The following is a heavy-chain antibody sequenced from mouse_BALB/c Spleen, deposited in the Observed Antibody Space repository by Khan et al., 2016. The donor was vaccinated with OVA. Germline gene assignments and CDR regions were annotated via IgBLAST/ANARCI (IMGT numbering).Heavy chain of an antibody. J-gene: IGHJ3*01. V-gene: IGHV1-9*01. CDR2: ILPGSGLT. CDR1: GYTFRNYW. CDR3: ARGFPWFAY. Sequence: QVQLKQSGAELMKPGASVKISCKATGYTFRNYWIEWVKQRPGHGLEWIGEILPGSGLTNYNEKFKGKATFTADTSSNTAYMQLSSLTSEDSAVYYCARGFPWFAYWGQGTVVTVSA.